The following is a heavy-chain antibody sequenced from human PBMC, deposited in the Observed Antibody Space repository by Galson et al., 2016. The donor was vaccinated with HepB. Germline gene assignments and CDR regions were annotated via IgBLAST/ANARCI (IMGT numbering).Heavy chain of an antibody. CDR1: GFTFRTYA. CDR2: ISGNVYST. Sequence: SLRLSCAASGFTFRTYAMIWVRQAPGKGLEWVSTISGNVYSTYYADSVKGRFTISRDNSKNTLSLQMNSLRADDTAVYYRAKVHDILSGFYKSYFDYWGQGTLVAVSS. V-gene: IGHV3-23*01. CDR3: AKVHDILSGFYKSYFDY. D-gene: IGHD3-9*01. J-gene: IGHJ4*02.